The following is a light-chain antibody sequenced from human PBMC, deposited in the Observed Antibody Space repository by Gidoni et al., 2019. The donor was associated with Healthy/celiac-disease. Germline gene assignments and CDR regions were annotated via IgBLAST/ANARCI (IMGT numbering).Light chain of an antibody. CDR1: QSISRY. CDR2: AAS. J-gene: IGKJ4*01. CDR3: QQSYSPLLT. Sequence: DIQMTQSPSSLSASVGDRVTITCRASQSISRYLNCYQQKPGKAPKVLIYAASSLQSGVPSRFSGSGSGTDFTLTISSLQPEDFATYYCQQSYSPLLTFGGXTKVEIK. V-gene: IGKV1-39*01.